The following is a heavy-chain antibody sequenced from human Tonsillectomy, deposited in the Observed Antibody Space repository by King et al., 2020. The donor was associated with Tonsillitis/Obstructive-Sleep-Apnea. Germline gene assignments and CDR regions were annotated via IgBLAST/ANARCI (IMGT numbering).Heavy chain of an antibody. CDR2: IFSNDEK. D-gene: IGHD3-3*01. CDR1: GFSLSNARMG. V-gene: IGHV2-26*01. Sequence: VTLKESGPVLVKPTETITLTCTVSGFSLSNARMGVSWIRQPPGKALEWLAHIFSNDEKSYSTSLKSRLTISKDTSKSQVVLTMTNMDPADTATYYCARNYDFWSAYYTLDYWGQGTLVTVSS. CDR3: ARNYDFWSAYYTLDY. J-gene: IGHJ4*02.